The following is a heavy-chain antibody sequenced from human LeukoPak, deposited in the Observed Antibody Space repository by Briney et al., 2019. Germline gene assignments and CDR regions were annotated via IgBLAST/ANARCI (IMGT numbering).Heavy chain of an antibody. CDR2: IKQDGSEK. D-gene: IGHD5-24*01. J-gene: IGHJ3*02. CDR1: GFTFSNAR. CDR3: ATDQRNGYNYGAFDI. Sequence: GGSLRLSCAASGFTFSNARMSWVRQAPGKGLEWVANIKQDGSEKYYVDSVKGRFTISRDNAKNSLYLQMNSLRAEDTAVYYCATDQRNGYNYGAFDIWGQGTMVTVSS. V-gene: IGHV3-7*01.